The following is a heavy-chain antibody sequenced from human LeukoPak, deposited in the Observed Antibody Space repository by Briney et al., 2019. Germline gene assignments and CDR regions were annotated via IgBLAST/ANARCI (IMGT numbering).Heavy chain of an antibody. CDR3: ARDLWDGSGSRYYYYGMDV. D-gene: IGHD3-10*01. CDR1: GFIFSSYA. V-gene: IGHV3-30*04. Sequence: GRSLRLSCAASGFIFSSYAMHWVRHDPSKWMVWVAVISYDGSNKYYADSVKGRFTISRDNSKNTLYLQMNSLRAEDTAVYYCARDLWDGSGSRYYYYGMDVWGKGTTVTVSS. J-gene: IGHJ6*04. CDR2: ISYDGSNK.